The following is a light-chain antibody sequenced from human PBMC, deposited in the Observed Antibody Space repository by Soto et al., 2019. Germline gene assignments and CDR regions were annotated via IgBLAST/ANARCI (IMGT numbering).Light chain of an antibody. CDR2: LNSDGSH. V-gene: IGLV4-69*01. J-gene: IGLJ2*01. CDR1: SGHSSYA. CDR3: QPWGSGIRVV. Sequence: QLVLTQSPSASASLGASVKLTCTLSSGHSSYAIAWHQQQPEKGPRYLMKLNSDGSHSNGDGIPDRFSGSSSGAERYLTISSLQSEDEADYYCQPWGSGIRVVFGGGTKLTVL.